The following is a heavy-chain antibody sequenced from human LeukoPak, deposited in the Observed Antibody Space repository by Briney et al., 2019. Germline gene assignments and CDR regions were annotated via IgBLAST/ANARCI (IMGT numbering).Heavy chain of an antibody. CDR3: ARAAEYYYDSSDYFSDY. Sequence: PGGSLRLSCAASGFTFSDHYMDWVRQAPGKGLEWVGRTRNKANSYTTEYAASVKGRFTISRDDSKNSLYLQMNSLKTEDTAVYYCARAAEYYYDSSDYFSDYWGQGTLVTVSS. V-gene: IGHV3-72*01. J-gene: IGHJ4*02. CDR1: GFTFSDHY. D-gene: IGHD3-22*01. CDR2: TRNKANSYTT.